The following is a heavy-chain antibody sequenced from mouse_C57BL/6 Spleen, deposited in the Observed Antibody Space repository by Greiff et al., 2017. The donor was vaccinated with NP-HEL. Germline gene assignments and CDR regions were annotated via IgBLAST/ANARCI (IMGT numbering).Heavy chain of an antibody. Sequence: EVHLVASGGGLVKPGGSLKLSCAASGFTFSDYGMHWVRQAPEKGLEWVAYISSGSSTIYYADTVKGRFTISRDNAKNTLFLQMTSLRSEDTAMYYCANYYGSRHWYFDVWGTGTTVTVSS. CDR2: ISSGSSTI. D-gene: IGHD1-1*01. J-gene: IGHJ1*03. V-gene: IGHV5-17*01. CDR1: GFTFSDYG. CDR3: ANYYGSRHWYFDV.